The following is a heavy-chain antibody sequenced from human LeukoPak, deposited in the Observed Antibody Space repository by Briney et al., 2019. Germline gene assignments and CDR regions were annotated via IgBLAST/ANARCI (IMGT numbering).Heavy chain of an antibody. J-gene: IGHJ3*02. CDR2: ISASGGST. V-gene: IGHV3-23*01. Sequence: GGSLRLSCAASGFTFRSYAMSWVRQAPGKGLEWALLISASGGSTYYADSVKGRFTISRDNSKNTLYLQTNSLRAEDTAVYYCAKDSGSDGYLEAFDIWGQGTMVTVSS. D-gene: IGHD5-18*01. CDR3: AKDSGSDGYLEAFDI. CDR1: GFTFRSYA.